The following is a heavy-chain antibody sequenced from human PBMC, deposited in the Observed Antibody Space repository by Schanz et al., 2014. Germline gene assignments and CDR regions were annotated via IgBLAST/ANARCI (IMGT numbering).Heavy chain of an antibody. D-gene: IGHD3-22*01. J-gene: IGHJ4*02. Sequence: QVPLVQSGAEVKKPGSSVKVSCTASGGTFSSFAIFWVRQAPGQGLEWMGTIIHILDITNYARKCQGRVTIIEDRSTSTAYMDLSTVRLEVTAVYSCAPAVQDYSDSSVYATCYFGNWGQGTLVTVSS. V-gene: IGHV1-69*04. CDR2: IIHILDIT. CDR3: APAVQDYSDSSVYATCYFGN. CDR1: GGTFSSFA.